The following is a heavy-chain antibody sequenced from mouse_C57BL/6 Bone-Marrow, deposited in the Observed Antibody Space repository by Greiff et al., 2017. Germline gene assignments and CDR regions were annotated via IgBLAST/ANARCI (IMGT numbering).Heavy chain of an antibody. J-gene: IGHJ3*01. V-gene: IGHV1-63*01. CDR2: IYPGGGYT. CDR1: GYTFTNYW. Sequence: QVQLQQSGAELVRPGTSVKMSCKASGYTFTNYWIGWAKQRPGHGLEWIGDIYPGGGYTNYNEKFKGKATLTADKSSSTAYMQFSSLTSEDSAIYYCALTMVTSGFAYWGQGTLVTVSA. CDR3: ALTMVTSGFAY. D-gene: IGHD2-2*01.